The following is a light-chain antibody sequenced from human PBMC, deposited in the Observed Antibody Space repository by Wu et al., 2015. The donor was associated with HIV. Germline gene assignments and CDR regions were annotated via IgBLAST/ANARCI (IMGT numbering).Light chain of an antibody. V-gene: IGKV1-8*01. J-gene: IGKJ4*01. CDR3: QQYYSYPPT. CDR1: QGINNY. Sequence: AIRIIQSPSSLSASTGDRVTITCRASQGINNYVAWYQQKPGKAPKVLIYAAFTLQSGVPSRFSGSGSETDFTLTISCLQSEDFATYYCQQYYSYPPTFGGGTKVEIK. CDR2: AAF.